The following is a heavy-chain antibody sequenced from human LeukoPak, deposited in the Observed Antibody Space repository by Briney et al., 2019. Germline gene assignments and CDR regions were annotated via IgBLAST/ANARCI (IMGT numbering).Heavy chain of an antibody. CDR1: GFTFSSYA. CDR3: AKDQGIQLWLKYFQH. CDR2: ISGSGGTT. D-gene: IGHD5-18*01. Sequence: RPGGSLRLSCAASGFTFSSYAMSWVRQAPGKGLEWVSAISGSGGTTLYADSVKGRFTISRDNSKSTLYLQMNSLRAEDTAVYYCAKDQGIQLWLKYFQHWGQGTLVTVSS. V-gene: IGHV3-23*01. J-gene: IGHJ1*01.